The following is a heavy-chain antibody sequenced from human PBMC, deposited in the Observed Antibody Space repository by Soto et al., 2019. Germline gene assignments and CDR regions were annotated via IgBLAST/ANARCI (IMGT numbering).Heavy chain of an antibody. V-gene: IGHV6-1*01. CDR2: TFYRSKWYY. J-gene: IGHJ6*02. D-gene: IGHD1-26*01. CDR1: GDSVSSTSAA. Sequence: SQTLSLTCAISGDSVSSTSAAWNWTRQSPSRGLEWLGRTFYRSKWYYDYAVSVKSRITINPDTSKNQFSLQLNSVTPEDTAVYYCSRRLKLGADYYGMDVWGQGTTVTVSS. CDR3: SRRLKLGADYYGMDV.